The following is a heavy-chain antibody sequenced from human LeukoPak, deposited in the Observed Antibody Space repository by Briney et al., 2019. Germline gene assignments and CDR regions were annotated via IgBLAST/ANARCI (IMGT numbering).Heavy chain of an antibody. CDR3: AISPVYYDILTGYYKASPLDY. D-gene: IGHD3-9*01. Sequence: ASVKVSCKASGYTFTSYAINWVRQAPGQGLEWMGWINTNTGNPTYAQGFTGRFVFSLDTSVSTAYLQISSLKAEDTAVYYCAISPVYYDILTGYYKASPLDYWGQGTLVTVSS. J-gene: IGHJ4*02. V-gene: IGHV7-4-1*02. CDR2: INTNTGNP. CDR1: GYTFTSYA.